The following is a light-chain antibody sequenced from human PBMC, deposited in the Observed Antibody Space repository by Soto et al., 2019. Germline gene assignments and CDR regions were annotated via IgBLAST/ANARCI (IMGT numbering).Light chain of an antibody. CDR3: GSYTGTTTLGYV. CDR1: GNDIGGFNF. CDR2: GVS. J-gene: IGLJ1*01. V-gene: IGLV2-14*03. Sequence: QSVLTQPASVSGSPGQSITISCTGTGNDIGGFNFVSWYQQHPGKAPKLIIYGVSDRPSGVSNRFSGSKSGNTASLTISGLQTEDEAAYYCGSYTGTTTLGYVFGTGTKVTVL.